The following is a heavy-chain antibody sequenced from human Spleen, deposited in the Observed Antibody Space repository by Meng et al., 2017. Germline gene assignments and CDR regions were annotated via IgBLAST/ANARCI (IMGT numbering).Heavy chain of an antibody. D-gene: IGHD5-24*01. Sequence: GGSLRLSCEVSGFSFSTFAFHWVRQAPGKGLEWVAQIKHDASHEDYADSAKGRFTISRDNSKNTLFLQMNSLRPEDTAVYYCARDVRLSFGHNFDYWGQGTVVTVSS. CDR3: ARDVRLSFGHNFDY. CDR2: IKHDASHE. V-gene: IGHV3-30*04. CDR1: GFSFSTFA. J-gene: IGHJ4*02.